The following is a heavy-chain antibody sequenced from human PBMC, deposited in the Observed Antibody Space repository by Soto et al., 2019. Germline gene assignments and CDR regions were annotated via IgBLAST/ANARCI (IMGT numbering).Heavy chain of an antibody. CDR1: GFTFSSYW. J-gene: IGHJ4*02. CDR3: ARQSYSSSSASDY. Sequence: GGSLRLSCAASGFTFSSYWMSWVRQAPGKGLEWVANIKQDGSEKYYVDSVKGRFTISRDNAKNSLYLQMNSLRAEDPAVYYCARQSYSSSSASDYWGQGTLVTVSS. V-gene: IGHV3-7*01. D-gene: IGHD6-6*01. CDR2: IKQDGSEK.